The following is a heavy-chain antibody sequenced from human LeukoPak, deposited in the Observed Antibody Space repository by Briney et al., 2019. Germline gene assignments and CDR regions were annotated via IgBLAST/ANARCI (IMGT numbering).Heavy chain of an antibody. V-gene: IGHV3-48*04. J-gene: IGHJ4*02. CDR3: ARMNYVSTGWGAPFDN. CDR2: IGSSGTTT. CDR1: GFTFSIYS. D-gene: IGHD1-7*01. Sequence: PGGSLRLSCAASGFTFSIYSMNWVRQAPGRGLEWLSYIGSSGTTTYYADSVKGRFTISRDNAKNSLFLQMNSLRAEDTAVYYCARMNYVSTGWGAPFDNWGQGTLVTVSS.